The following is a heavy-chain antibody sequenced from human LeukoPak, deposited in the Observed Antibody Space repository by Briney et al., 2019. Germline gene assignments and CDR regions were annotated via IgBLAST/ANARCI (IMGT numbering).Heavy chain of an antibody. CDR1: GFTFSSYA. V-gene: IGHV3-23*01. CDR3: AKVGGATSYFDY. Sequence: KTGGSLRLSCAASGFTFSSYAMSWVRQAPGKGLEWVSAISGSGGSTYYADSVKGRFTISRDNSKNTLYLQMNSLRAEDTAVYYCAKVGGATSYFDYWGQGTLATVSS. D-gene: IGHD1-26*01. CDR2: ISGSGGST. J-gene: IGHJ4*02.